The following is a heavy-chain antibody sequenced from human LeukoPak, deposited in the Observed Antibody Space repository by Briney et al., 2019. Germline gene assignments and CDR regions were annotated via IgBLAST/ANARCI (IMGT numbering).Heavy chain of an antibody. J-gene: IGHJ4*02. Sequence: GASVKVSFKASGYTFTSHYMHWVRQAPGQGLEWMGIINPSGGSTSYAQKFQGRVTMTTDTSTSTAYMELRSLRSDDTAVYYCARYDSSGYYDNYFDYWGQGTLVTVSS. CDR3: ARYDSSGYYDNYFDY. CDR1: GYTFTSHY. D-gene: IGHD3-22*01. V-gene: IGHV1-46*01. CDR2: INPSGGST.